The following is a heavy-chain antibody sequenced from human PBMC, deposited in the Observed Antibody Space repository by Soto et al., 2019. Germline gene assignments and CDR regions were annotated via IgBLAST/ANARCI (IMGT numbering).Heavy chain of an antibody. CDR3: ARLGSGYDFLTDY. D-gene: IGHD5-12*01. CDR2: IYYSGST. V-gene: IGHV4-39*01. J-gene: IGHJ4*02. CDR1: GGSISSSSYY. Sequence: QLQLQESGPGLVKPSETLSLTCTVSGGSISSSSYYWGWIRQPPGKGLEWIGSIYYSGSTYYNPSLKSRVTISVDTSKNQFSLKLSSVTAADTAVYYCARLGSGYDFLTDYWGQGTLVTVSS.